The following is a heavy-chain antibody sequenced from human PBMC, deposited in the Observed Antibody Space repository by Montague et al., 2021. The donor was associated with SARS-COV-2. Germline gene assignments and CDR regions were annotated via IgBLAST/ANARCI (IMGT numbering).Heavy chain of an antibody. CDR1: SGSIISSGYY. V-gene: IGHV4-39*02. D-gene: IGHD3-10*01. Sequence: ETLSLTCSVSSGSIISSGYYWGRIRQPPGKELEWIGNIYYSGTTYYNPSLQSRGTISVDTSKNHLSLRLSSMTAADTAVYFCARGMIRGVSTPFDYWGQGSQVTVSS. CDR2: IYYSGTT. J-gene: IGHJ4*02. CDR3: ARGMIRGVSTPFDY.